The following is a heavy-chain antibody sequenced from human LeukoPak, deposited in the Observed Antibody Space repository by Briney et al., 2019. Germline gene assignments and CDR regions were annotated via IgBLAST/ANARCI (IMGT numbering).Heavy chain of an antibody. CDR3: AKNFAPGNAFYDF. Sequence: GASLRLSCAASGFALSSNAMSWVRQAPGRGLEWVSAIDWTSHYIFYRDSVQGRFTTSRDNSRATLFLQMNSLTAEDSAVYYCAKNFAPGNAFYDFWGQGVLVTVSS. J-gene: IGHJ4*02. CDR2: IDWTSHYI. V-gene: IGHV3-23*01. CDR1: GFALSSNA. D-gene: IGHD1-1*01.